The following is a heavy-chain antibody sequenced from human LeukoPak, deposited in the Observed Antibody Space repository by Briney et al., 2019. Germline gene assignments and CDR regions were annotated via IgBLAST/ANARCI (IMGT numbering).Heavy chain of an antibody. CDR1: GFTFSSYA. CDR2: IKSKTDGGTT. J-gene: IGHJ4*02. Sequence: GGSLRLSCAASGFTFSSYAMSWVRQAPGKGLEWVGRIKSKTDGGTTDYSAPVKGRFTISRDDSKDTLYLQMNSLKTEDTAVYYCVFLPMRWGQGTLVTVSS. V-gene: IGHV3-15*01. CDR3: VFLPMR. D-gene: IGHD3-22*01.